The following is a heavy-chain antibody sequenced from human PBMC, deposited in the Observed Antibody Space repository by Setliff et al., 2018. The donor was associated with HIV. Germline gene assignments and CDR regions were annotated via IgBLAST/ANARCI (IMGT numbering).Heavy chain of an antibody. V-gene: IGHV4-39*01. CDR3: ARRGGIAVAGRGVTRGFDI. Sequence: PSETLSLTCTISGGSISNSDYYWGWIRRPPGKGLEWIGSIYYSGTTYYNASLKSRVTMSVDTSNNQFFLKLNSVTAADTAVYYCARRGGIAVAGRGVTRGFDIWGQGTSVTVSS. CDR1: GGSISNSDYY. D-gene: IGHD6-19*01. J-gene: IGHJ3*02. CDR2: IYYSGTT.